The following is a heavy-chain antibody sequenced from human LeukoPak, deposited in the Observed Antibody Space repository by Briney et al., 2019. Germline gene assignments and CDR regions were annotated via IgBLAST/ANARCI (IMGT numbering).Heavy chain of an antibody. D-gene: IGHD5-18*01. Sequence: GGSLRLSCAASGFTVSSNYMSWVRQAPGKGLEWVSVIYSGGSTYYADSVKGRFTISRDNSKNTLYLQMNSLRAEDTAVYYCARGPWLPYYGMDVWGQGTTVTVSS. V-gene: IGHV3-53*01. CDR2: IYSGGST. CDR3: ARGPWLPYYGMDV. J-gene: IGHJ6*02. CDR1: GFTVSSNY.